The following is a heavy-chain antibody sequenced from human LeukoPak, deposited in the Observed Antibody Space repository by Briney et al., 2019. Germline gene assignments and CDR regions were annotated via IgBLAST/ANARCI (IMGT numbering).Heavy chain of an antibody. Sequence: GGSLRLSCAASGFTFSSYAMSWVRQAPGKGLEWVSSISSSSSYIYYADSVKGRFTISRDNAKNSLYLQMNSLRAEDTAVYYCARDEGTVLDYWGQGTLVTVSS. V-gene: IGHV3-21*01. CDR3: ARDEGTVLDY. D-gene: IGHD4-17*01. J-gene: IGHJ4*02. CDR2: ISSSSSYI. CDR1: GFTFSSYA.